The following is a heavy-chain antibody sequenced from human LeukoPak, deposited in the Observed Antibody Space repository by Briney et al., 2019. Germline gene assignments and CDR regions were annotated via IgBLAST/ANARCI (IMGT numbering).Heavy chain of an antibody. CDR3: ARDLKGSGWEGAFDP. CDR2: IIPIFGTA. J-gene: IGHJ5*02. V-gene: IGHV1-69*05. Sequence: SVKVSCKASGGTFSSYAISWVRQAHGQGLEWMGRIIPIFGTANYAQKFQGRVTITTDESTSTAYMELSSLRSEDTAVYYCARDLKGSGWEGAFDPWGQGTLVTVSS. D-gene: IGHD6-19*01. CDR1: GGTFSSYA.